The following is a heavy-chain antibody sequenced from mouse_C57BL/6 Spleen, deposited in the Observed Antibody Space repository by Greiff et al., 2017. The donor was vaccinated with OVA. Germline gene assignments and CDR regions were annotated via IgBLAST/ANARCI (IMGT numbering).Heavy chain of an antibody. Sequence: LVAPSQSLSITCTVSGFSLTSYGVHWVRQPPGKGLEWLVVIWSDGSTTYNSALKSRLSITKDNSKSQVFLKMNSLQTDDTAMYYCARQSILGNYAMDYWGQGTSVTVSS. CDR2: IWSDGST. CDR3: ARQSILGNYAMDY. V-gene: IGHV2-6-2*01. D-gene: IGHD4-1*01. J-gene: IGHJ4*01. CDR1: GFSLTSYG.